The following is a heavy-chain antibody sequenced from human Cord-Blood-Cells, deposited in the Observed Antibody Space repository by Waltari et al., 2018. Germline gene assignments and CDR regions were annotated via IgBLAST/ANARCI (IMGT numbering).Heavy chain of an antibody. CDR3: ARYCSSTSCYTFAFDI. CDR1: RGSISSSSYY. D-gene: IGHD2-2*02. CDR2: IYYSGST. J-gene: IGHJ3*02. Sequence: QLQLQESGPGLVKSSETLSLTCTVSRGSISSSSYYWGWIRQPPGKGLEWIGSIYYSGSTDYNPSLKSRGTISVDTSKNQFSLKLSSVTAADTAVYYCARYCSSTSCYTFAFDIWGQGTMVTVSS. V-gene: IGHV4-39*01.